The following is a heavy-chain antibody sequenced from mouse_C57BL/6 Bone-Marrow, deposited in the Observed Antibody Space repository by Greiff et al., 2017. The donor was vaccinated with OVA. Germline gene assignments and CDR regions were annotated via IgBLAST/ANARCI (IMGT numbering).Heavy chain of an antibody. CDR3: ARLDYYGSSSLFDY. D-gene: IGHD1-1*01. CDR2: INPNNGGT. V-gene: IGHV1-18*01. J-gene: IGHJ2*01. Sequence: VQLQQSGPELVKPGASVKIPCKAFGYTFTDYNMDWVKQSHGKSLEWIGDINPNNGGTIYNQKFKGKATLTVDKSSSTAYMELRSLTSEDTAVYYCARLDYYGSSSLFDYWGQGTTLTVSS. CDR1: GYTFTDYN.